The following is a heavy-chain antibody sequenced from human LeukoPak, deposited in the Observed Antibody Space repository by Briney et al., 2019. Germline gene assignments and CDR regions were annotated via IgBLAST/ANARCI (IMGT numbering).Heavy chain of an antibody. CDR1: GFTFSTYG. CDR3: AKHHYDVYYYYAMDV. D-gene: IGHD5-12*01. V-gene: IGHV3-23*01. CDR2: ISDSGGST. J-gene: IGHJ6*02. Sequence: PGGSLRLSCEDSGFTFSTYGMSWVRQAPGKGLEWVSGISDSGGSTFYADSVKGRFTISRDNSKNTLYLQMSSLRAEDTAVYYCAKHHYDVYYYYAMDVWGQGTTVTVSS.